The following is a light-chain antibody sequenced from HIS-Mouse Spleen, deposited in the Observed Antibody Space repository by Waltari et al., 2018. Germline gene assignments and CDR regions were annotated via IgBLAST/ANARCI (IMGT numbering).Light chain of an antibody. CDR1: ALPKKM. V-gene: IGLV3-10*01. CDR2: EDS. J-gene: IGLJ2*01. CDR3: YSTDSSGNHRV. Sequence: SYELTQPPSVSVSPGHTARITCSGVALPKKMDDWYQQKSGQAPVLVIYEDSKRPSGIPARFSGSSSGTMATLTISGAQVEDEADYYCYSTDSSGNHRVFGGGTKLTVL.